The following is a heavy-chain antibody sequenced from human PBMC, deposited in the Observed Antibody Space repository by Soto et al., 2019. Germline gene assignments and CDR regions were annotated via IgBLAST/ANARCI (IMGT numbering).Heavy chain of an antibody. D-gene: IGHD3-22*01. V-gene: IGHV3-33*01. CDR2: IWYDGSNK. J-gene: IGHJ4*02. Sequence: GGSLRLSCAASGFTFSSYGMHWVRQAPGKGLEWVAVIWYDGSNKYYADSVKGRFTISRDNSKNTLYLQMNSLRAEDTAVYYCARDNDYYDSSGYFYYFDYWGQGTLVTVSS. CDR1: GFTFSSYG. CDR3: ARDNDYYDSSGYFYYFDY.